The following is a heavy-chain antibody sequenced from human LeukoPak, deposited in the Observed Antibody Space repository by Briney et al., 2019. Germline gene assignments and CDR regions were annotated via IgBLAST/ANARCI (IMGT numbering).Heavy chain of an antibody. D-gene: IGHD6-6*01. Sequence: PGGSLRLSCTASGFSFSGHWMHWARQLPGKGLVWVSRISPTGSTTSYAGSVKGRFTVSRDNAKNTLYLQVNNLRAEDTAVYYCARGPNSNWSGLDFWGQGTPLTVSS. V-gene: IGHV3-74*01. CDR3: ARGPNSNWSGLDF. J-gene: IGHJ4*02. CDR1: GFSFSGHW. CDR2: ISPTGSTT.